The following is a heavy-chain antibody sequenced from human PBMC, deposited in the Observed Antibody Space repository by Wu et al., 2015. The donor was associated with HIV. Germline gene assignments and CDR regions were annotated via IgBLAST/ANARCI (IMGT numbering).Heavy chain of an antibody. D-gene: IGHD3-16*01. CDR1: GYTFTSYE. Sequence: QVQLVQSGAEVKKPGASVKVSCKASGYTFTSYEINWVRQATGQGLEWMGWMNPNSGNTGFAQKFQGRVTMTRNTSISTAYMELSSLKSEDTAMYYCAREFMKTFGVLTPLVAYYYYGMDVWGHGTTVTVSS. V-gene: IGHV1-8*02. CDR3: AREFMKTFGVLTPLVAYYYYGMDV. CDR2: MNPNSGNT. J-gene: IGHJ6*02.